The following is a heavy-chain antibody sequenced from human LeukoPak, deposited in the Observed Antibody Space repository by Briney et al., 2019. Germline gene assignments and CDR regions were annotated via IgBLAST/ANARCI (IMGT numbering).Heavy chain of an antibody. CDR1: GFAFSISA. CDR2: IHYDGLYK. V-gene: IGHV3-30*02. J-gene: IGHJ6*04. D-gene: IGHD3-10*02. CDR3: AELGITMIGGV. Sequence: GGSLRLSCTTSGFAFSISAFHWVRQAPGKGLEWVAFIHYDGLYKYYADSVKGRFTISRDNAKNSLYLQMNSLRAEDTAVYYCAELGITMIGGVWGKGTTVTISS.